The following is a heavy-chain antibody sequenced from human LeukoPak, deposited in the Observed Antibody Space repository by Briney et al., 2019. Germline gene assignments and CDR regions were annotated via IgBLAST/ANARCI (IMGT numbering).Heavy chain of an antibody. Sequence: PSETLSLTCAVYGGSFSGYYWSWIRQPPGKGLEWIGEINHSGSTNYNPSLKSRVTISVDTSKNQFSLKLSSVTAADTAVYYCARGPIVGATTSSYWYFDPWGRGTLVTVSS. CDR2: INHSGST. D-gene: IGHD1-26*01. CDR1: GGSFSGYY. J-gene: IGHJ2*01. V-gene: IGHV4-34*01. CDR3: ARGPIVGATTSSYWYFDP.